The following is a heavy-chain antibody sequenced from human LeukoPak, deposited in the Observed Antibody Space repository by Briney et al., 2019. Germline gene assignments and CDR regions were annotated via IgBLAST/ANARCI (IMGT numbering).Heavy chain of an antibody. CDR2: ISGSGGST. Sequence: GGSLRLSCAASGFTVSSNYMSWARQAPGKGLEWVSAISGSGGSTYYADSVKGRFTISRDNSKNTLYLQMNSLRAEDTAVYYCAKETNDGGDYWGQGTLVTVSS. D-gene: IGHD1-1*01. J-gene: IGHJ4*02. V-gene: IGHV3-23*01. CDR3: AKETNDGGDY. CDR1: GFTVSSNY.